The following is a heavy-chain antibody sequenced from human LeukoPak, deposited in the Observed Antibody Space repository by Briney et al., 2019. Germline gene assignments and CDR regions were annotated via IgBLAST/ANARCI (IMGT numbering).Heavy chain of an antibody. J-gene: IGHJ4*02. V-gene: IGHV1-69*05. CDR2: IIPIFGTA. CDR3: ARDIAARPTAY. Sequence: SVKVSCKASGGTFSSYAISWVRQAPGQGLEWMGRIIPIFGTANYAQKFQGRVTMTTDTSTSTAYMELRSLRSDDTAVYYCARDIAARPTAYWGQGTLVTVSS. CDR1: GGTFSSYA. D-gene: IGHD6-6*01.